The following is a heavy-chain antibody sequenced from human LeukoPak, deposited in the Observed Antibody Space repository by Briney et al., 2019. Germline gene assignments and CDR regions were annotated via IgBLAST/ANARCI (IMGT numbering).Heavy chain of an antibody. J-gene: IGHJ4*02. D-gene: IGHD3-22*01. CDR2: ISAYNGNT. V-gene: IGHV1-18*01. CDR1: GYTFTSYG. Sequence: SVKVSCEASGYTFTSYGISWVRQAPGQGLEWMGWISAYNGNTNYAQKLQGRVTMTTDTSTSTAYMELRSLRSDDTAVYYCARDRRYYDSSGYYIIDYWGQGTLVTVSS. CDR3: ARDRRYYDSSGYYIIDY.